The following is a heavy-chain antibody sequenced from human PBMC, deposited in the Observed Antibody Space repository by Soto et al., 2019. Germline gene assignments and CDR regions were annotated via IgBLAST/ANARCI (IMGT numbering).Heavy chain of an antibody. J-gene: IGHJ6*02. D-gene: IGHD3-3*02. Sequence: PGGALRLSCVTSGFTFSGNTMNWVRQTPGKGLEWVASITSSGSYVYYADSVKGRFSASRDNAKNSLSLQMDSLRPDDTAIYFCVKDKGIEAMDVWGQGTTVTVSS. CDR1: GFTFSGNT. CDR2: ITSSGSYV. CDR3: VKDKGIEAMDV. V-gene: IGHV3-21*01.